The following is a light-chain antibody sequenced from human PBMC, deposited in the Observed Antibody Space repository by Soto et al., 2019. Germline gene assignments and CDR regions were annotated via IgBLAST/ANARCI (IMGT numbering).Light chain of an antibody. V-gene: IGKV1-39*01. CDR3: QKSHSTPYT. J-gene: IGKJ2*01. CDR2: AAR. CDR1: QSISRN. Sequence: DIQLTQSPSSLSPSVGDRITLSCRASQSISRNLNWYQQMPGKAPSLLIYAARDLQSGVPGRFSGSGSGTEFNLTISSLQPEDLATYYCQKSHSTPYTFGQGTKLEI.